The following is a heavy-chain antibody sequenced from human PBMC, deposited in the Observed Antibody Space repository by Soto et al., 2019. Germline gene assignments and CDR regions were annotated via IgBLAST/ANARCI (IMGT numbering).Heavy chain of an antibody. D-gene: IGHD3-10*01. V-gene: IGHV1-18*01. CDR1: GYTFTSYG. Sequence: ASVKVSCKASGYTFTSYGISWVRQAPGQGLEWMGWISAYNGNTNYAQKLQGRVTMTTDTSTSTAYMELRSLRSDDTAVYYCARVVGSGTYYNQYNWFDPWGQGTLVIVSS. CDR3: ARVVGSGTYYNQYNWFDP. CDR2: ISAYNGNT. J-gene: IGHJ5*02.